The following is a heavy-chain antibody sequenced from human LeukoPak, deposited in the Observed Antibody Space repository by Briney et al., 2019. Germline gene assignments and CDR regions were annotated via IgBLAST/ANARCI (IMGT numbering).Heavy chain of an antibody. Sequence: GGSLRLSCAASGFSFSDYEMNWVRQAPRKGLEWVSYIDIGGTPIYYADSVKGRLTISRDDAKNSVFLQMNSLRAEDTAVYYCARESRDYDSTTNDAFDIWGQGTMVTVSS. D-gene: IGHD3-22*01. V-gene: IGHV3-48*03. CDR2: IDIGGTPI. CDR1: GFSFSDYE. J-gene: IGHJ3*02. CDR3: ARESRDYDSTTNDAFDI.